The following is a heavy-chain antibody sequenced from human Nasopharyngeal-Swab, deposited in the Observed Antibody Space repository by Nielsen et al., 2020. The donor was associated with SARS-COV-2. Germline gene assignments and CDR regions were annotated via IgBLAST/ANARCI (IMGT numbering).Heavy chain of an antibody. CDR1: GGSISSSSYY. D-gene: IGHD6-19*01. Sequence: SEALSLTCTVSGGSISSSSYYWCWIRQPPGKGLEWIGSIYYSGSTYYNPSLKSRVTISVDTSKNQFSLKLSSVTAADTAVYYCARADSSGWYYFDYWGQGTLVTVSS. V-gene: IGHV4-39*01. CDR3: ARADSSGWYYFDY. CDR2: IYYSGST. J-gene: IGHJ4*02.